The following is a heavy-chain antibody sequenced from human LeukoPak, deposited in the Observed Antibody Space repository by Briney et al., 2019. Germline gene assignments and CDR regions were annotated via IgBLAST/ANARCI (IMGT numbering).Heavy chain of an antibody. D-gene: IGHD6-19*01. V-gene: IGHV1-46*01. CDR1: GYTFTGYY. CDR3: ARESGSGWYGH. CDR2: IKPSDGST. J-gene: IGHJ5*02. Sequence: RAASVKVSCKASGYTFTGYYMHWVRQAPGQGLEWMGIIKPSDGSTIYAQKFQGRVTMTSDTSTTTVYMEVSSLRSDDTAVYYCARESGSGWYGHWGQGTLVTVSS.